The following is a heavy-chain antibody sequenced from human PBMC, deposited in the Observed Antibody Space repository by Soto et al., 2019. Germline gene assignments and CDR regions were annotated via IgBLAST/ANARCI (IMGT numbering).Heavy chain of an antibody. CDR1: GFTFSSYW. J-gene: IGHJ6*02. V-gene: IGHV3-7*01. CDR3: ASKRLYFYGLDV. Sequence: GGSLRLSCAASGFTFSSYWMTWVHQAPGKGLEWVANINQDGSEKYYVDSVKGRFTISRDNAKNSLYLQMTSLRAEDTAVYYCASKRLYFYGLDVWGQGTTVTVSS. CDR2: INQDGSEK.